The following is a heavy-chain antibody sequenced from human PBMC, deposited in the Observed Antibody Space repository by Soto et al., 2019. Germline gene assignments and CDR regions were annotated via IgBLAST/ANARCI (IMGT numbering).Heavy chain of an antibody. V-gene: IGHV1-2*04. J-gene: IGHJ4*02. Sequence: ASVKVSCKASGYTFTGYYMHWVRQAPGQGLEWMGWINPNSGGTNYAQKFQGWVTMTRDTSISTAYMELSRLRSDDTAVYYCARDRKVASSSSGLCCLDYWGQGTLVTVSS. CDR3: ARDRKVASSSSGLCCLDY. CDR1: GYTFTGYY. CDR2: INPNSGGT. D-gene: IGHD6-6*01.